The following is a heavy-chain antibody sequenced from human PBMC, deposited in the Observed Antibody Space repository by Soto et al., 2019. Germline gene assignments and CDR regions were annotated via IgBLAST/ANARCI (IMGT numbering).Heavy chain of an antibody. D-gene: IGHD3-22*01. CDR1: GGTFSRNT. J-gene: IGHJ4*02. V-gene: IGHV1-69*13. Sequence: SVKVSCKASGGTFSRNTISWVRQAPGQGLEWMGGIMPIFGSANYAQKFQGGVTITADENTRTVYMELSRLRSEDTAVYYCARQFDSDTTGYYYAYWGQGTLVTVSS. CDR2: IMPIFGSA. CDR3: ARQFDSDTTGYYYAY.